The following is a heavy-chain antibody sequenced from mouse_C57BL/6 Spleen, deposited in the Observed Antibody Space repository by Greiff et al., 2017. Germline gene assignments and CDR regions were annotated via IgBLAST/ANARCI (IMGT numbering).Heavy chain of an antibody. CDR1: GFSLTSYG. V-gene: IGHV2-5*01. Sequence: VKLVESGPGLVQPSQSLSITCTVSGFSLTSYGVHWVRQSPGKGLEWLGVIWRGGSTDYNAAFMSRLSITKDNSKSQVFFKRNSLQADDTAIYYCAKNLNWDGGAMDYWGQGTSVPVSS. CDR2: IWRGGST. CDR3: AKNLNWDGGAMDY. J-gene: IGHJ4*01. D-gene: IGHD4-1*01.